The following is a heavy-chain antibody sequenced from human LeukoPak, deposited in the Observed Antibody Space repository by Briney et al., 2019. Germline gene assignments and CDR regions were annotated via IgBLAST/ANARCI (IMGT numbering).Heavy chain of an antibody. CDR1: GGSVSSGSYY. Sequence: SETLSLTCTVSGGSVSSGSYYGSWIRQPPGKGLEWIGYIYSSGSTNYNPSLKGRVTISVDTSKNQFSLKLSSVTAADTAVYYCARGSSWAYYYYYMDVWGKGTTVTVSS. V-gene: IGHV4-61*01. D-gene: IGHD6-13*01. CDR2: IYSSGST. J-gene: IGHJ6*03. CDR3: ARGSSWAYYYYYMDV.